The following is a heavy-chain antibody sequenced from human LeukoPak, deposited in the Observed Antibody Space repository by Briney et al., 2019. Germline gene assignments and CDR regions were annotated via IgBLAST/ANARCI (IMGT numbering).Heavy chain of an antibody. CDR2: IRYDGSNK. V-gene: IGHV3-30*02. D-gene: IGHD3-16*02. CDR1: GFAFSNFA. CDR3: AKDSMITFGGVIPPGGFDP. Sequence: PGGSLRLSCAASGFAFSNFAMHWVRQAPGKGLEWVAFIRYDGSNKYYADSVKGRFTISRDNSKNSLYLQMNSLRAEDTAVYYCAKDSMITFGGVIPPGGFDPWGQGTLVTVSS. J-gene: IGHJ5*02.